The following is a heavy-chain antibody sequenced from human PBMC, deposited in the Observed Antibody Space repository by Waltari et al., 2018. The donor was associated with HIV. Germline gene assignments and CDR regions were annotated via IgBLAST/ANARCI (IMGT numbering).Heavy chain of an antibody. J-gene: IGHJ6*02. Sequence: QVQLVQSGAEVKKPGASVKVSCKASGYTFTSYDINWVRQATGQGLEWMGWRNPNSGNTGYAQKFQGRVTMTRNTSIGTTYMELSSLRSEDTAVYYCARRKGPHDYYYYGMDVWGQGTTVTVSS. CDR3: ARRKGPHDYYYYGMDV. V-gene: IGHV1-8*01. CDR1: GYTFTSYD. CDR2: RNPNSGNT.